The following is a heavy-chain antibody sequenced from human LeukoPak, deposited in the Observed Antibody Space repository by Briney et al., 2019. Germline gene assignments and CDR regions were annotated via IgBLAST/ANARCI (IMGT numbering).Heavy chain of an antibody. CDR1: GGTFSSYA. D-gene: IGHD1-1*01. CDR2: IIPIFGTA. Sequence: VASVKVSCKASGGTFSSYAISWVRQAPGQGLEWMGGIIPIFGTANYAQKFQGRVTITADKSTSTAYMELSSLRSEDTAVYYCARKGVYNWNDSYYYDMDVWGKGTTVTVSS. J-gene: IGHJ6*04. CDR3: ARKGVYNWNDSYYYDMDV. V-gene: IGHV1-69*06.